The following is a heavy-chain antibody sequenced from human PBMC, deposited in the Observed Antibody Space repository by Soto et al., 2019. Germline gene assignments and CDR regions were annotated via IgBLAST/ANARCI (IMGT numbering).Heavy chain of an antibody. D-gene: IGHD4-17*01. J-gene: IGHJ4*02. CDR1: GFSFNNYA. V-gene: IGHV3-23*01. CDR2: FSAGGRA. CDR3: AKEPVPEHYGDTLFDY. Sequence: EVQLLESGGALVRPGGSLRLSCAASGFSFNNYALSWVRQAPGKGLEWVSTFSAGGRAYYAASVQGRFTIARDSSQNTVHLQISDLRPEDPAVYYCAKEPVPEHYGDTLFDYWGQGTRVTVSS.